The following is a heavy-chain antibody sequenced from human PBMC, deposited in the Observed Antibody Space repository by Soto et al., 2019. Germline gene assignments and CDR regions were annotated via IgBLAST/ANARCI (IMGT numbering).Heavy chain of an antibody. Sequence: AGVSLRLSCAASGFTLSSYSMNWVRQAPGKGLEWVSSISSSSTYIYYADSVKGRFTISRDNAKNSVYLQMNSLKAEDTAVYYCAKDRMNHNSVWDPFDIWGQGTMVT. J-gene: IGHJ3*02. CDR3: AKDRMNHNSVWDPFDI. CDR1: GFTLSSYS. D-gene: IGHD2-15*01. CDR2: ISSSSTYI. V-gene: IGHV3-21*01.